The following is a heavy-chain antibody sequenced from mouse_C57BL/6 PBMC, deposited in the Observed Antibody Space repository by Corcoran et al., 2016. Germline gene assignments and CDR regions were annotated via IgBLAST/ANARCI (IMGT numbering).Heavy chain of an antibody. CDR3: ARWANSWYFDV. Sequence: EVQLQQSVAALVRPGASGNLSCTASGFNIKKTYMHWVKQRPAHGLEWIGRIDPANGNTKYAPKFQGKATITADTSTNTAYLQLSSLTSEDTDIYYCARWANSWYFDVWGTGTTVTVSS. J-gene: IGHJ1*03. CDR1: GFNIKKTY. V-gene: IGHV14-3*01. D-gene: IGHD3-1*01. CDR2: IDPANGNT.